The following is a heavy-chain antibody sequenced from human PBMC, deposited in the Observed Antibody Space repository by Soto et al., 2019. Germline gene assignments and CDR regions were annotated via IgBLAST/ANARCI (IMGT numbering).Heavy chain of an antibody. CDR2: IFYRGST. V-gene: IGHV4-59*01. Sequence: TLSLTCTISGGSIIDYSWNWIRQPPGRGLEWIGHIFYRGSTKYNPSLWDRVTISRGSSQTQISLRLKSVTAADTAIYYCARGSNSNFEGPIVWGQGILVIVSS. D-gene: IGHD2-2*01. CDR1: GGSIIDYS. J-gene: IGHJ4*02. CDR3: ARGSNSNFEGPIV.